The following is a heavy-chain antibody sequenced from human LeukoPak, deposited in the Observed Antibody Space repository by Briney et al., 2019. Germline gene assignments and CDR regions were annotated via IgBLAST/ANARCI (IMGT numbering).Heavy chain of an antibody. Sequence: PGGSLRLSCAASGFTFSSYAMSWVRQAPEKGLEWVSVVSGSGDSTYYVDSVKGRFTIARDSSKNTLYLQMNSLRAEDTAVYYCAKGQVAGPTKNRFDYWGQGTLVTVSS. D-gene: IGHD6-19*01. V-gene: IGHV3-23*01. CDR2: VSGSGDST. CDR1: GFTFSSYA. CDR3: AKGQVAGPTKNRFDY. J-gene: IGHJ4*02.